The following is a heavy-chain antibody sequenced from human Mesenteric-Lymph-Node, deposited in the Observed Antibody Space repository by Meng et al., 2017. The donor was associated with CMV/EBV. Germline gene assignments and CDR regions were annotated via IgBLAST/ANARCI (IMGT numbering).Heavy chain of an antibody. CDR3: AKDGAREGATYKYYYGMDV. CDR1: GFTFSSYW. J-gene: IGHJ6*02. Sequence: GGSLRLSCAASGFTFSSYWMHWVRQAPGKGLVWVSRINSDGSDTSYADSVKGRFTISRDNAKNTLYLQMNSLRAEDTAVYYCAKDGAREGATYKYYYGMDVWGQGTTVTVSS. V-gene: IGHV3-74*01. CDR2: INSDGSDT. D-gene: IGHD1-26*01.